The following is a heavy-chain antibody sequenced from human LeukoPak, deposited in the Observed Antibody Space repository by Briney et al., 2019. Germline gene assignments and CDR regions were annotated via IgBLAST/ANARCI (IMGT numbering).Heavy chain of an antibody. CDR2: ISAYNGNT. CDR3: ARDEAGGSLFDY. D-gene: IGHD1-26*01. Sequence: ASVKVSCKASGYTFTSYGISWVRQAPGQGLEWMGWISAYNGNTNYAHTPQGRVTMTTDTSTSTPYMELRSLRSDDTAVYYCARDEAGGSLFDYWGQGTLVTVSS. CDR1: GYTFTSYG. V-gene: IGHV1-18*01. J-gene: IGHJ4*02.